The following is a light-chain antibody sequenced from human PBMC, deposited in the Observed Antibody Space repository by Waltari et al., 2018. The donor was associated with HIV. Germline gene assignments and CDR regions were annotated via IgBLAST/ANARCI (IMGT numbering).Light chain of an antibody. J-gene: IGLJ1*01. CDR2: KNY. CDR3: VGWDASLSAYV. V-gene: IGLV1-47*01. CDR1: SSNIGNDN. Sequence: QSVLTQPPSASGTPGQRVTISCSGSSSNIGNDNVYWYQQPPGTAPKLLIYKNYPRPSGVPDRCAGSKSGTSASLAISGLRSEDEADYYCVGWDASLSAYVFGTGTKVTIL.